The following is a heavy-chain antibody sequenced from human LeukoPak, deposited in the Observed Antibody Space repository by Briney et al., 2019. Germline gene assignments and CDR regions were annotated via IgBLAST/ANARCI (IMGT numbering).Heavy chain of an antibody. CDR1: GYTFTSYG. Sequence: ASVKVSCKASGYTFTSYGISWVRQAPGQGLEWMGWISAYNGNTNYAQKLQGRVTITTDTSTSTAYMELRSLRSDDTAVYYCARDRVVWSGYYKVNFRFDHWGQGTLVTVSS. CDR2: ISAYNGNT. D-gene: IGHD3-3*01. J-gene: IGHJ5*02. CDR3: ARDRVVWSGYYKVNFRFDH. V-gene: IGHV1-18*01.